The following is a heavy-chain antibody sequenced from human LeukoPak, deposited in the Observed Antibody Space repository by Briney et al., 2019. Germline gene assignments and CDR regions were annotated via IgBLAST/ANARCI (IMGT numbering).Heavy chain of an antibody. CDR3: AKDPNNWNDGTYMDV. Sequence: GGSLRLSCAASGFTFSSYGMHWVRQAPGKGLEWVAVIWYDGSNKYYADSVKGRFTISRDNSKNTLYLQMNSLRAEDTAVYYCAKDPNNWNDGTYMDVWSKGTTVTVSS. CDR1: GFTFSSYG. D-gene: IGHD1-1*01. J-gene: IGHJ6*03. V-gene: IGHV3-33*06. CDR2: IWYDGSNK.